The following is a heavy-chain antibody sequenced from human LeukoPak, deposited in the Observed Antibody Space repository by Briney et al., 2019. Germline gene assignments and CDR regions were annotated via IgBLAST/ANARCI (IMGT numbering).Heavy chain of an antibody. CDR2: VNPNNGVP. Sequence: ASVKVSCKASGYTFTGYYMHWVRQAPGQGLEWMGRVNPNNGVPNYAQEFQGRVTMTRDTAISTFYMELNSLRSDDTAVYFCAREVGYSSSYYGRFDPWGQGTLVIVSS. D-gene: IGHD2-2*01. J-gene: IGHJ5*02. V-gene: IGHV1-2*06. CDR3: AREVGYSSSYYGRFDP. CDR1: GYTFTGYY.